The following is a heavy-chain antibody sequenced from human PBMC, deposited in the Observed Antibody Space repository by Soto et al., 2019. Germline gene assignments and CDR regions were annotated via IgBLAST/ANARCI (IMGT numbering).Heavy chain of an antibody. V-gene: IGHV1-8*01. CDR3: ASDMSTT. Sequence: VQLVQSGAEVKKPGASVKVSCKASGYTFTSHDINWMRQATGQGLEWMGWMNPNSGHTNYAQKFQGRVTMTRDTSISTAYMELTSLRSEDTAIYYCASDMSTTWGQGTLVIVSS. CDR2: MNPNSGHT. CDR1: GYTFTSHD. D-gene: IGHD2-2*01. J-gene: IGHJ5*02.